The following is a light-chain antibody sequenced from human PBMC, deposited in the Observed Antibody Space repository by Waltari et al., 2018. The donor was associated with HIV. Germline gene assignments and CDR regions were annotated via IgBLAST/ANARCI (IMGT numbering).Light chain of an antibody. Sequence: QSVLSQPPSAPGTPGQRVTISCSGGLSNIGSNYVYWYQQFSGMARKLVIFRNDQRPPEVQDRVTGSKSGTSASLIITGLQSEDESDYYCAVGDDKLGAWLFGGGTRVTV. CDR2: RND. CDR1: LSNIGSNY. V-gene: IGLV1-47*01. CDR3: AVGDDKLGAWL. J-gene: IGLJ3*02.